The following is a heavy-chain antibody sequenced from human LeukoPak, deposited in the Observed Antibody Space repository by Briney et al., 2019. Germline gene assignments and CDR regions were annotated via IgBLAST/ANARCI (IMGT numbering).Heavy chain of an antibody. CDR3: ARVITFGGVIVKVYYYYMDV. Sequence: KSSETLSLTCAVYDGSFSGYYWSWIRQPPGKGLEWIGEINHSGSTNYNPSLKSRVTISVDTSKNQFSLELSSVTAADTAVYYCARVITFGGVIVKVYYYYMDVWGKGTTVTVSS. J-gene: IGHJ6*03. CDR1: DGSFSGYY. CDR2: INHSGST. V-gene: IGHV4-34*01. D-gene: IGHD3-16*02.